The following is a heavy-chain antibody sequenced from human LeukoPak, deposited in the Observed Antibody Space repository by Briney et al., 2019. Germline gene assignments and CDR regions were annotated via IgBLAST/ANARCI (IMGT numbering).Heavy chain of an antibody. V-gene: IGHV3-23*01. Sequence: GGSLRLSCVASGFYYNNYGMSWVRQAPGKGLEWVSDISGSGSNTYYADSVKGRFTISRDNSKNTLYLQMNSLRVEDTAVYYCAKKYSTGLDPWGQGTLVTVSS. CDR3: AKKYSTGLDP. J-gene: IGHJ5*02. D-gene: IGHD1-26*01. CDR1: GFYYNNYG. CDR2: ISGSGSNT.